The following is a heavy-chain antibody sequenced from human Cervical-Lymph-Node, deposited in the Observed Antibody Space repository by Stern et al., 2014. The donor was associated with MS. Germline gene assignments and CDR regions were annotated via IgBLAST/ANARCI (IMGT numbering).Heavy chain of an antibody. D-gene: IGHD5-24*01. CDR3: ARDRQRWLQDYYYYGMDV. CDR2: ISAYHGNT. J-gene: IGHJ6*02. Sequence: VHLVESGAEVKKPGASVKVSCKASGYTFTSYGISWVRQAPGQGLEWMGWISAYHGNTNYAQKLQGRVTMTTDTSTSTAYMELRSLRSDDTAVYYCARDRQRWLQDYYYYGMDVWGQGTTVTVSS. CDR1: GYTFTSYG. V-gene: IGHV1-18*04.